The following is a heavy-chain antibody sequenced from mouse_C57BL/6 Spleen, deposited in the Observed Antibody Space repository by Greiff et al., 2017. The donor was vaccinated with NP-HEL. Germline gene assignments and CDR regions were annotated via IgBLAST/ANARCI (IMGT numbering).Heavy chain of an antibody. J-gene: IGHJ4*01. V-gene: IGHV7-3*01. CDR2: IRNKANGYTT. Sequence: EVMLVESGGGLVQPGGSLSLSCAASGFTFTDYYMSWVRQPPGKALEWLGFIRNKANGYTTEYSSSVKGRFTISRDNSQSILYLQMNALRAEDSATYYCARYKGTTVVRDAMDYWGQGTSVTVSS. CDR1: GFTFTDYY. CDR3: ARYKGTTVVRDAMDY. D-gene: IGHD1-1*02.